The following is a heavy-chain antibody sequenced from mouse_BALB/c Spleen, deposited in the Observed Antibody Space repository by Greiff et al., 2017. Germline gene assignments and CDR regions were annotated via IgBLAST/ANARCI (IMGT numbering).Heavy chain of an antibody. CDR1: GFSLPGYG. CDR2: IWGDGST. D-gene: IGHD1-1*01. J-gene: IGHJ4*01. V-gene: IGHV2-6-7*01. Sequence: VKLVESGPGLVAPSQSLSITCTVSGFSLPGYGVNWVRQPPGKGLEWLGMIWGDGSTDYNSALKSRLSISKDNSKSQVFLKMNSLQTDDTARYYCAREDGSSLYAMDYWGQGTSVTVSS. CDR3: AREDGSSLYAMDY.